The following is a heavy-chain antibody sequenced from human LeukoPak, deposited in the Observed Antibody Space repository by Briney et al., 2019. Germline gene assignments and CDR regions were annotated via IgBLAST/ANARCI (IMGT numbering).Heavy chain of an antibody. V-gene: IGHV4-4*07. J-gene: IGHJ6*03. D-gene: IGHD3-10*01. CDR2: INTSGSS. Sequence: SETLSLTCTVSGGSISSYYWSWIRQPAGKGLEWIGRINTSGSSNYNPSLRSRVTMSVDTSKNQFSLNLSSVTAADTAVYYCARGYYGSGSHCCHMDVWGKGTTITVS. CDR3: ARGYYGSGSHCCHMDV. CDR1: GGSISSYY.